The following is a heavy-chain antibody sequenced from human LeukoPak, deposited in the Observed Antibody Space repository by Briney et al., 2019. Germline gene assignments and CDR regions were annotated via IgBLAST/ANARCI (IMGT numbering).Heavy chain of an antibody. V-gene: IGHV1-2*06. CDR1: GYTFTAYY. CDR3: ARVGARYYDSSGYYRLDY. D-gene: IGHD3-22*01. J-gene: IGHJ4*02. Sequence: ASVKVSCKASGYTFTAYYMHWVRQAPGHGLEWMGRINPNSGVTNYAQKIQGRVTMTRATSLSAAYMALSRLRSDDTAVYYCARVGARYYDSSGYYRLDYWGQGTLVTVSS. CDR2: INPNSGVT.